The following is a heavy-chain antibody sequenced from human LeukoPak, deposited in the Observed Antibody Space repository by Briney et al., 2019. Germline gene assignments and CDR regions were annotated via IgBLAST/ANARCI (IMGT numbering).Heavy chain of an antibody. D-gene: IGHD7-27*01. J-gene: IGHJ3*02. CDR1: GGTFSSYA. Sequence: GASVKVSCKASGGTFSSYAISWVRQAPGQGLEWMGRIIPILGIANYAQKFQGRVTITRDTSASTAYMELSRLRSDDTAVYYCARVRDWGSASDAFDIWGQGTMVTVSS. CDR3: ARVRDWGSASDAFDI. CDR2: IIPILGIA. V-gene: IGHV1-69*04.